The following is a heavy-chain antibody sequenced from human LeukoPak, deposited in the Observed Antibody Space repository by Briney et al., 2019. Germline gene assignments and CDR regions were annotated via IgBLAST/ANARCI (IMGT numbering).Heavy chain of an antibody. CDR1: GGSFSGYY. V-gene: IGHV4-34*01. D-gene: IGHD6-25*01. Sequence: SETLSLTCAVYGGSFSGYYWSWIRQPPGKGLEWIGEINHSGSTNYNPSLKSRVTISVDTSKNQFSLKLSSVTAADTAVYYCAREKVGSFDTWGQGTMVTVSS. CDR2: INHSGST. J-gene: IGHJ3*02. CDR3: AREKVGSFDT.